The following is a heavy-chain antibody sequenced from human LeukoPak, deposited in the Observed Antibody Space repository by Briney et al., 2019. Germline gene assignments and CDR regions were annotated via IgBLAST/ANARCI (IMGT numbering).Heavy chain of an antibody. D-gene: IGHD3-10*01. CDR3: FREGGD. V-gene: IGHV3-74*01. CDR2: INIDERIT. J-gene: IGHJ4*02. CDR1: GFSFSTQR. Sequence: GGSLRLSCAASGFSFSTQRRHWFRQAPGKGLVWVSYINIDERITGYADSVKGRFTSSRDNTKNTLYLQMNSLRAEYTAIYYCFREGGDWGQGTLVTVSS.